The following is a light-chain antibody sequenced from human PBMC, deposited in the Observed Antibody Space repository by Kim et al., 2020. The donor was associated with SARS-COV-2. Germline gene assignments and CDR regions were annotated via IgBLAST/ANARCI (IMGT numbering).Light chain of an antibody. Sequence: QSALTQPPSVSAAPGQKVSISCSGSSSNIGSNRVCWYQQFPGAAPKLLIYDNDKRPSGIPDRFSASKSGTSATLGITGLQTGDEADYYCGAWDGSLSAWLFGGGTQLTVL. CDR1: SSNIGSNR. CDR3: GAWDGSLSAWL. J-gene: IGLJ3*02. CDR2: DND. V-gene: IGLV1-51*01.